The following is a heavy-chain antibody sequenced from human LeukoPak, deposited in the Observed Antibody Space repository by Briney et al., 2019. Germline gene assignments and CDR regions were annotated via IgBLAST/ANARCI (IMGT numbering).Heavy chain of an antibody. CDR1: GGSISSYY. V-gene: IGHV4-59*01. CDR3: ARAFGWSGYGAFDI. J-gene: IGHJ3*02. Sequence: SETLSLTCTVSGGSISSYYWSWIRQPPGKGLEWIGYIYYSGSTNYNPSLKSRVTISVDTSKNQFSLKLSSVTAADTAVYYCARAFGWSGYGAFDIWGQGTMVTVSS. CDR2: IYYSGST. D-gene: IGHD3-3*01.